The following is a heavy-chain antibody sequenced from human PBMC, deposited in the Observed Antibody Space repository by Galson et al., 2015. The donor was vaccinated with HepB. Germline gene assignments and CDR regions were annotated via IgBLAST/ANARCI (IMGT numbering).Heavy chain of an antibody. Sequence: SLRLSCAASGFSFIHFGMHWVRQAPGKGLEWLSFISHDAADTHYVDSVRGRFIVSRDNSNNTLYLQMNSLRADDTAVYYCATGGWEQLVATTDYDVDVWGQGATVIISS. CDR3: ATGGWEQLVATTDYDVDV. D-gene: IGHD1-26*01. J-gene: IGHJ6*02. CDR1: GFSFIHFG. V-gene: IGHV3-30*12. CDR2: ISHDAADT.